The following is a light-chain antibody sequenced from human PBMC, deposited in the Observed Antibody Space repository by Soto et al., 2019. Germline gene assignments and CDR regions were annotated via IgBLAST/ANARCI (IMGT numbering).Light chain of an antibody. Sequence: EIVLTQSPATLSLSPGERATLSCRASQSFSSYLAWYQQKPGQAPRLLIYDASKRATGIPARFSGRGSGTDFPLTISSLAPEDFAVYYCQQRSNWPPVITFGQGTRLEIK. CDR1: QSFSSY. CDR2: DAS. J-gene: IGKJ5*01. V-gene: IGKV3-11*01. CDR3: QQRSNWPPVIT.